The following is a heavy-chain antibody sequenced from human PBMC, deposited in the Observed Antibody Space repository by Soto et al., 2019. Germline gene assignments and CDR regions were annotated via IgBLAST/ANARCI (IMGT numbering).Heavy chain of an antibody. CDR1: GFTFSSYA. J-gene: IGHJ4*02. CDR3: AKGAPYDSSGYYYVSYFDY. CDR2: ISGSGGST. V-gene: IGHV3-23*01. Sequence: EVQLLESGGGLVQPGGSLRLSCAASGFTFSSYAMSWVRQAPGKGLEWVSAISGSGGSTYYADSVKGRFTISRDNSKNTLYLQMNSLRAEDTAVYYCAKGAPYDSSGYYYVSYFDYWGQGTLVTVSS. D-gene: IGHD3-22*01.